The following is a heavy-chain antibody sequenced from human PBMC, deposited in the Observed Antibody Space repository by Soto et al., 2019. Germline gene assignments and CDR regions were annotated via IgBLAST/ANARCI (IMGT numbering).Heavy chain of an antibody. CDR2: KSFDGSNS. Sequence: LRLSCAASGFTFSRYGMHWVRQAPGKGLEWVAVKSFDGSNSFYADSVKGRFIISRDNSRNTLYLEMNSLRAEDTAVYYCAKEIVATLRPTRIYYYYGMDVWGQGTTVTVSS. CDR3: AKEIVATLRPTRIYYYYGMDV. CDR1: GFTFSRYG. J-gene: IGHJ6*02. D-gene: IGHD5-12*01. V-gene: IGHV3-30*18.